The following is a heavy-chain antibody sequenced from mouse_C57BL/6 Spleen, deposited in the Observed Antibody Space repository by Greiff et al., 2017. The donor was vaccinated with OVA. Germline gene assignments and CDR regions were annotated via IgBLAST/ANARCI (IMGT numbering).Heavy chain of an antibody. J-gene: IGHJ4*01. CDR2: ISNGGGST. V-gene: IGHV5-12*01. Sequence: EVMLVESGGGLVQPGGSLKLSCAASGFTFSDYYMYWVRQTPEKRLEWVAYISNGGGSTYYPDNVKGRFTISRDNAKNTLYLQMSRLKSEDTAMYYCARQGGTGDYAMDYWGQGTSVTVSS. CDR3: ARQGGTGDYAMDY. D-gene: IGHD4-1*01. CDR1: GFTFSDYY.